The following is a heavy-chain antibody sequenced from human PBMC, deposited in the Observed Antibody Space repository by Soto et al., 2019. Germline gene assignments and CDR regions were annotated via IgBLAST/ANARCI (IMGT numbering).Heavy chain of an antibody. V-gene: IGHV3-30-3*01. CDR3: ARQSTGAVSDDNYYYYGLDV. CDR2: VSYDVSHK. J-gene: IGHJ6*02. CDR1: GISFSNSA. D-gene: IGHD3-10*01. Sequence: QVQLVESGGGVVQPRGSLRLSCVASGISFSNSAIHWVRQAPGKGLQWVAVVSYDVSHKYYADSVKGRFTISRDNSENTVSLQMNRLRAEDSAIYYCARQSTGAVSDDNYYYYGLDVWGQGTTVTVSS.